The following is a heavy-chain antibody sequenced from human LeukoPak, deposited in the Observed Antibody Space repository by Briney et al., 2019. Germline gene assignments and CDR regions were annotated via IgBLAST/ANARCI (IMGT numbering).Heavy chain of an antibody. CDR3: AREEPGCSSTSCSYGMDV. CDR2: INPNSGGT. D-gene: IGHD2-2*01. V-gene: IGHV1-2*02. J-gene: IGHJ6*02. Sequence: ASVKVSCKASGGTFSSYAISWVRQAPGQGLEWMGWINPNSGGTNYAQKFQGRVTMTRDTSISTAYMELSRLRSDDTAVYYCAREEPGCSSTSCSYGMDVWGQGTTVTVSS. CDR1: GGTFSSYA.